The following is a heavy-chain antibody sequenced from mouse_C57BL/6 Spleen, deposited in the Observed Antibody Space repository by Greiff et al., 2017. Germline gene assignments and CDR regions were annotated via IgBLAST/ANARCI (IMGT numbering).Heavy chain of an antibody. Sequence: EVKLMESEGGLVQPGSSMKLSCTASGFTFSDYYMAWVRQVPEKGLEWVANINYDGSSTYYLDSLKSRFIISRDNAKNILYLQMSSLKSEDTATXYCARERDYGSFFDYWGQGTTLTVSS. D-gene: IGHD1-1*01. CDR3: ARERDYGSFFDY. J-gene: IGHJ2*01. CDR1: GFTFSDYY. CDR2: INYDGSST. V-gene: IGHV5-16*01.